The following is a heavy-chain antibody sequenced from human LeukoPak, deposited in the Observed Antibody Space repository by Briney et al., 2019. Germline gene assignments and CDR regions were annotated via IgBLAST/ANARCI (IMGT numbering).Heavy chain of an antibody. Sequence: SETLSLTCTVSGGSINAYYWGWIRQPPGKGLEWIGNIYYTGITNYNPSLKSRVSISVDTSKNQFSLKLSSVTAADTAVYYCVRSHHGGVWGKGTTVTVSS. J-gene: IGHJ6*04. V-gene: IGHV4-59*01. CDR1: GGSINAYY. CDR2: IYYTGIT. D-gene: IGHD1-14*01. CDR3: VRSHHGGV.